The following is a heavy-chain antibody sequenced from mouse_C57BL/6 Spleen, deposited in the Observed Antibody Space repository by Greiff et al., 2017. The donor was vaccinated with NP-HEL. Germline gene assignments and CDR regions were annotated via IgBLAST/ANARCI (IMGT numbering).Heavy chain of an antibody. Sequence: QVQLQQSGAELVRPGTSVKMSCKASGYTFTNYWIGWAKQRPGHGLEWIGDIYPGGGYTNYNEKFKGKATLTADKSSSTAYMQFSSLTSEDSAIYYCARWGRDYDGDYYAMDYWGQGTSVTVSS. J-gene: IGHJ4*01. V-gene: IGHV1-63*01. D-gene: IGHD2-4*01. CDR2: IYPGGGYT. CDR1: GYTFTNYW. CDR3: ARWGRDYDGDYYAMDY.